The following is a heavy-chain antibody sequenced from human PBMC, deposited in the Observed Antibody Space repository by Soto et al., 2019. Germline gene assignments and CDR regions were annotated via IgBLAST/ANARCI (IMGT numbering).Heavy chain of an antibody. CDR2: IYYSGST. CDR3: ARSADPTVTPDY. J-gene: IGHJ4*02. Sequence: SETLSLTCTVSGGSISSYYWSWIRQPPGKGLEWIGYIYYSGSTNYNPSLKSRVTISVDTSKNQFSLKLSSVTAADTAVYYCARSADPTVTPDYWGQGTLVTVS. D-gene: IGHD4-17*01. V-gene: IGHV4-59*01. CDR1: GGSISSYY.